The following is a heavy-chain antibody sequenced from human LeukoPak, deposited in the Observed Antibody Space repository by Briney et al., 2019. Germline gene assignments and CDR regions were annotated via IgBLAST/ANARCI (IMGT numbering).Heavy chain of an antibody. CDR1: GYTFTCYY. CDR3: ARESETYYYDSSGYSLDY. CDR2: INPNSGGT. D-gene: IGHD3-22*01. J-gene: IGHJ4*02. V-gene: IGHV1-2*02. Sequence: GASVKVSCKASGYTFTCYYMHWVRQAPGHGLEWMGWINPNSGGTNYAQKFQGRVTMTRDTSISTAYMELSRLRSDDTAVYYCARESETYYYDSSGYSLDYWGQGTLVTVSS.